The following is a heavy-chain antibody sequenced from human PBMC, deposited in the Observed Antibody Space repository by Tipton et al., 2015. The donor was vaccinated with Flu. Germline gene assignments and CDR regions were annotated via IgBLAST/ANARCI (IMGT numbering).Heavy chain of an antibody. J-gene: IGHJ5*02. CDR1: GASISSGGYH. CDR2: MYVGGRT. CDR3: ARQALVMDLATFKWFDP. Sequence: TLSLTCTVSGASISSGGYHWAWIRQPPGKGLEWIATMYVGGRTYYDPSLRSRVTISGDTSKNQFSLRLDSVPDADTAVYYCARQALVMDLATFKWFDPWGQGTLVTVSS. D-gene: IGHD5-12*01. V-gene: IGHV4-39*01.